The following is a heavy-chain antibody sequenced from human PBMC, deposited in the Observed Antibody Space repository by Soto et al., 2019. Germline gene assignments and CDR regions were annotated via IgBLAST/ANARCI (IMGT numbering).Heavy chain of an antibody. CDR2: INPNSGGT. Sequence: QVQLVQSGAEVKKPGASVKVSCKASGYTFTGYYMHWVRQAPGQGLEWMGWINPNSGGTNHAQKFQGWVTMNSDTSISTAYMELSRLRSDDTAVYYCARDEELERRGMDVWGQGTTVTVSS. CDR3: ARDEELERRGMDV. D-gene: IGHD1-1*01. CDR1: GYTFTGYY. V-gene: IGHV1-2*04. J-gene: IGHJ6*02.